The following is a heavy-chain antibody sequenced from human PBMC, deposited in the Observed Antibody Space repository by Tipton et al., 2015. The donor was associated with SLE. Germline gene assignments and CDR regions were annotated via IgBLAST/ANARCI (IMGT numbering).Heavy chain of an antibody. Sequence: LRLSCAVSGDSISSGGYSWSWIRQPPGKGLEWIGYIYHSGSTYYNPSLKSRVTISVDRSKNQFSLKLSSVTAADTAVYYCARSSSSWWSGGFDYWGQGTLVTVSS. CDR2: IYHSGST. CDR3: ARSSSSWWSGGFDY. J-gene: IGHJ4*02. D-gene: IGHD6-13*01. V-gene: IGHV4-30-2*01. CDR1: GDSISSGGYS.